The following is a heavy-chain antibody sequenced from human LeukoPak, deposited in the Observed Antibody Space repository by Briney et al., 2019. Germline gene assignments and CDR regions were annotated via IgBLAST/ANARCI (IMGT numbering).Heavy chain of an antibody. CDR1: GYTFTSYG. V-gene: IGHV1-18*01. CDR3: AREGFYGRELFPAFDY. CDR2: ISAYNGNT. J-gene: IGHJ4*02. Sequence: ASVKVSCKASGYTFTSYGISWVRQAPGQGLEWMGWISAYNGNTNYAQKLQGRVTMTTDTSTSTVYMELSNLRSEDTAVYYCAREGFYGRELFPAFDYWGQGILVTVSS. D-gene: IGHD3-10*01.